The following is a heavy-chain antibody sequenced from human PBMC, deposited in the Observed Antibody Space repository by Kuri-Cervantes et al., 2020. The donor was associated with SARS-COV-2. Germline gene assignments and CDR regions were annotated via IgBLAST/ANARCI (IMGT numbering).Heavy chain of an antibody. Sequence: GESLKISCAASGFTFSSYWMSWVRQAPGKGLEWVSYISSSSSTIFYADSVKGRFTISRDNAKNSLYLRMNSLSAEDTAVYYCAREGAAHPKDPHAFDIWGQGTMVTVSS. CDR1: GFTFSSYW. D-gene: IGHD6-6*01. J-gene: IGHJ3*02. CDR2: ISSSSSTI. CDR3: AREGAAHPKDPHAFDI. V-gene: IGHV3-48*04.